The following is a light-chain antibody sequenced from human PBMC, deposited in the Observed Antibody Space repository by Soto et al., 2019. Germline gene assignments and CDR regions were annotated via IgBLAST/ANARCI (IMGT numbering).Light chain of an antibody. CDR2: GAS. V-gene: IGKV3-20*01. CDR1: QNISSSY. J-gene: IGKJ1*01. Sequence: EIVLTQSPGTLSLSPGERATHSCRASQNISSSYLAWYQQKPGQAPRLLIYGASSRATGIPDRFSGSGSGTDFTLTISRLEPEDFAVYYCQQYGSSPLWTFGQGTKVDIK. CDR3: QQYGSSPLWT.